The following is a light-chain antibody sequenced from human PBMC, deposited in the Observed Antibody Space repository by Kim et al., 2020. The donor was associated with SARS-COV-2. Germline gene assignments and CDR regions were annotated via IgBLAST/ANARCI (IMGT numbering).Light chain of an antibody. J-gene: IGLJ3*02. Sequence: SITISCPGTGGDVGGYNYVSWYQQHPGKAPKLMIYDVSKRPSGVSSRFSGSKSGNTASLTISGLQAEDEADYYCNSYTSSSTLVFGGGTQLTVL. CDR1: GGDVGGYNY. V-gene: IGLV2-14*03. CDR3: NSYTSSSTLV. CDR2: DVS.